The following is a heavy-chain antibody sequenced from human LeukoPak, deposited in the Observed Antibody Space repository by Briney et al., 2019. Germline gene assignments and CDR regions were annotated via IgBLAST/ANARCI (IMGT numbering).Heavy chain of an antibody. CDR2: ISGSGGST. CDR3: VNVLPADGEVSDY. D-gene: IGHD5-24*01. CDR1: GFTFSRYA. Sequence: PGGSLRLSCAASGFTFSRYAMSWVREAPGKGLEWVSAISGSGGSTYYADSVKGRFTISRDNSKNTLYLQMNSLRAEETAVYYCVNVLPADGEVSDYGGQETLLTVSS. V-gene: IGHV3-23*01. J-gene: IGHJ4*02.